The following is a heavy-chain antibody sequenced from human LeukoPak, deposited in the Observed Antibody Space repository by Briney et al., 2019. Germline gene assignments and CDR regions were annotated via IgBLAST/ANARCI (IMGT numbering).Heavy chain of an antibody. CDR3: ARGVSGSGSKGDY. CDR2: INHSGST. Sequence: SETLSLTCAVYGGSFSGYYWSWIRQPPGKGLESIGEINHSGSTNYNPSLKSRVTISVDTSKNQFSLKLSSVTAADTAVYYCARGVSGSGSKGDYWGQGTLVTVCS. CDR1: GGSFSGYY. J-gene: IGHJ4*02. V-gene: IGHV4-34*01. D-gene: IGHD3-10*01.